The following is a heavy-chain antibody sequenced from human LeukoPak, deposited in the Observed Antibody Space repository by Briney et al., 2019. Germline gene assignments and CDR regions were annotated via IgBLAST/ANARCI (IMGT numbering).Heavy chain of an antibody. CDR2: INPNSGGT. J-gene: IGHJ4*02. D-gene: IGHD6-19*01. CDR3: AIPQWLGEYYFDY. Sequence: GASVKVSCKASGYTFTGYFIHWVRQAPGQGLEWMGWINPNSGGTNYAQKFQGRVTMTRDTSISTAYMELSRLRSDDTAVYYCAIPQWLGEYYFDYWGQGTLVTVSS. V-gene: IGHV1-2*02. CDR1: GYTFTGYF.